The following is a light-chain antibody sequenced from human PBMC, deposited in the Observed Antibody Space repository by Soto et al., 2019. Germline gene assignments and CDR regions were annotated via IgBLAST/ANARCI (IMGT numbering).Light chain of an antibody. CDR2: GHN. J-gene: IGLJ2*01. V-gene: IGLV1-44*01. CDR1: TSNIGRND. CDR3: ASWDDSLNATV. Sequence: QSALTQPPSASGTPGQRVSISCSGSTSNIGRNDVNWYQQLPGTAPKLLIYGHNQRPSGVPGRFSGSTSGTSASLAISGLQSEDEADYYCASWDDSLNATVFGGGTKVTV.